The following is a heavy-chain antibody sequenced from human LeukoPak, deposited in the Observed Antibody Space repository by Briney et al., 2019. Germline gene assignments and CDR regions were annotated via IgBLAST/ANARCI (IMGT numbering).Heavy chain of an antibody. J-gene: IGHJ4*02. D-gene: IGHD3-22*01. CDR1: GFTFDDYG. CDR3: ARDYYDSSGYYPTQAVSTPSDY. V-gene: IGHV3-20*04. CDR2: INWNGGST. Sequence: GGSLRLSCAASGFTFDDYGMSWVRQAPGKGLEWVSGINWNGGSTGYAESVKGRFTISRDNAKNSLYLQMNSLRAEDTALYYCARDYYDSSGYYPTQAVSTPSDYWGQGTLVTVSS.